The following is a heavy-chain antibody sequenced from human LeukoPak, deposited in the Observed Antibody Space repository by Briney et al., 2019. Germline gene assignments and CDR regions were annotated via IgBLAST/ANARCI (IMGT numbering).Heavy chain of an antibody. Sequence: SVKVSCKASGYTFTGYYMHWVRQAPGQGLEWVGWISAYNGNTNYAQKLQGRVTMTTDTSTSTAYMELRSLRSDDTAVYYCASFSGSYPNWFDPWGQGTLVTVSS. J-gene: IGHJ5*02. V-gene: IGHV1-18*04. CDR3: ASFSGSYPNWFDP. D-gene: IGHD1-26*01. CDR1: GYTFTGYY. CDR2: ISAYNGNT.